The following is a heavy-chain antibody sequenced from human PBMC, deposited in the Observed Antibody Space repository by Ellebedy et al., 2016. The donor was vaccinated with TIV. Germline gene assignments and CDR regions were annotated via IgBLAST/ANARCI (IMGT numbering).Heavy chain of an antibody. CDR1: GYTFTSYF. D-gene: IGHD6-19*01. Sequence: AASVKVSCKASGYTFTSYFMPWVRQAPGQGLEWMGIINPSVGSTTYAQKLQGRVTMTRDTSTSTVYMVLSSLRSEDTAVYYCARARSSGWLHTPDYWGQGTLVTVSS. V-gene: IGHV1-46*04. J-gene: IGHJ4*02. CDR3: ARARSSGWLHTPDY. CDR2: INPSVGST.